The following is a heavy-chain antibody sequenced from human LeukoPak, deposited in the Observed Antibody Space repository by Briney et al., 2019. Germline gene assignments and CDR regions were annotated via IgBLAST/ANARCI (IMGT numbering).Heavy chain of an antibody. CDR2: IYYSGST. V-gene: IGHV4-34*01. CDR1: GGSFSGHY. D-gene: IGHD5-24*01. Sequence: PSETLSLTCAVYGGSFSGHYWSWIRQPPGKGLEWIGTIYYSGSTYYNPSLKSRVTISVDTSKNQFSLKLSSVTAADTAVYYCARRWQHLAFDYWGQGTLVTVSS. J-gene: IGHJ4*02. CDR3: ARRWQHLAFDY.